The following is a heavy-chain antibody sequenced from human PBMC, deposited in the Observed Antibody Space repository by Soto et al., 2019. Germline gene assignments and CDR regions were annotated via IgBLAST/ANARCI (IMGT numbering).Heavy chain of an antibody. D-gene: IGHD2-15*01. CDR1: GFTFSSYA. CDR2: ISGSGGST. V-gene: IGHV3-23*01. CDR3: AKLAVCSGGSCYFYFDY. Sequence: EVQLLESGGGLVQPGGSLRLSCAASGFTFSSYAMSWVRQAPGKGLEWVSAISGSGGSTYYADSVKGRFTISRDNSKNTLYLLMNSLRADDTAVYYCAKLAVCSGGSCYFYFDYWGQGTLVTVAS. J-gene: IGHJ4*02.